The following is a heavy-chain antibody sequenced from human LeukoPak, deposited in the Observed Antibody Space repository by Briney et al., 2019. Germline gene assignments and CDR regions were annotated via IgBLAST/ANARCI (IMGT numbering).Heavy chain of an antibody. D-gene: IGHD5-24*01. CDR1: GFTFKNYW. Sequence: GGSLRLSCEVSGFTFKNYWMSWVRQAPGKGLEWVANIKPDGSDSYHADSVKGRFSLSRDNTKNSMYLQMNSLRAEDTAVYYCARDVRSGLNYFVFADYWGLGTLVTVSS. V-gene: IGHV3-7*01. J-gene: IGHJ4*02. CDR2: IKPDGSDS. CDR3: ARDVRSGLNYFVFADY.